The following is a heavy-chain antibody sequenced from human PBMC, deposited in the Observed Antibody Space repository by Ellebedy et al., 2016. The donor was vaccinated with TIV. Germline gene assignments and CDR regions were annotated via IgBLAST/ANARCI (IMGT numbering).Heavy chain of an antibody. Sequence: ASVKVSCKASGGTFSSYAISWVRQAPGQGLEWMGGIIPIFGTANYAQKFQGRVTITADESTSTAYMELSSLRSEDTALYYCASQGHRTAIGVEPAAVDSWGQGTLVTVSS. J-gene: IGHJ4*02. CDR2: IIPIFGTA. CDR1: GGTFSSYA. D-gene: IGHD2-2*01. V-gene: IGHV1-69*13. CDR3: ASQGHRTAIGVEPAAVDS.